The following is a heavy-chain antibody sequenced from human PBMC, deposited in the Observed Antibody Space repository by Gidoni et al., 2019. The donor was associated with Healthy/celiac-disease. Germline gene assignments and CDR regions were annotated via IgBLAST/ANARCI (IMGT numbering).Heavy chain of an antibody. CDR3: ARFAIVGVAPHPYYYYGMDV. D-gene: IGHD3-3*01. CDR1: GYTFTSYR. J-gene: IGHJ6*02. Sequence: QVQLVQSGAEVKKPGASVQVSCKASGYTFTSYRISWVRQAPGQGLEWMGWISAYNGNTNDAQKLQGRVTMTTDTSTSTAYMELRSLRSDDTAVYYCARFAIVGVAPHPYYYYGMDVWGQGTTVTVSS. CDR2: ISAYNGNT. V-gene: IGHV1-18*01.